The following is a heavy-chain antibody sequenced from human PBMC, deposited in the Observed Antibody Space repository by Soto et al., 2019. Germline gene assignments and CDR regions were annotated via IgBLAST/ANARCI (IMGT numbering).Heavy chain of an antibody. CDR3: ARDRYTTTTVWVVP. J-gene: IGHJ5*02. CDR1: GYTFRNDA. CDR2: IHAGNGNT. D-gene: IGHD4-4*01. V-gene: IGHV1-3*01. Sequence: QVQLVQSGAEVKKPGASVKISCRASGYTFRNDAMHWLRQAPGQRLEWVGWIHAGNGNTRYAEKLQGRVTISRDTSASTAYMELSSLRSEDTAVYYCARDRYTTTTVWVVPWGQGTLVTVSS.